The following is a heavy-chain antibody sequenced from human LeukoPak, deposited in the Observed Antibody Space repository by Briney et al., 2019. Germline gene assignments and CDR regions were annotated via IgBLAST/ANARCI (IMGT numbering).Heavy chain of an antibody. D-gene: IGHD4-17*01. J-gene: IGHJ4*02. CDR3: ARTPPTTVPYFDY. Sequence: SETLSLTCNVSGVSISSSSYYWGWIRQPPGKGLEWIGSIYSSGSTYYNSSLKSRVTISIDTSKNQVSLKLSSVTAADTAVYYCARTPPTTVPYFDYWGQGTLVTVSS. CDR1: GVSISSSSYY. V-gene: IGHV4-39*07. CDR2: IYSSGST.